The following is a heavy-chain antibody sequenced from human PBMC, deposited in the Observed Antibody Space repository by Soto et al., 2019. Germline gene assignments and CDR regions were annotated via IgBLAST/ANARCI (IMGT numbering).Heavy chain of an antibody. Sequence: EVQLLESGGGSVQPGGSLRLSCAASGFTFSSYAMHWVRRPPGKGLEWVSSISGSGGTAYYADSVKGRISSSRDSLANTLYLQMNSLRAEDTAVYYCARGRGQNWKFDYWGQGTLVTVSP. CDR2: ISGSGGTA. V-gene: IGHV3-23*01. CDR3: ARGRGQNWKFDY. CDR1: GFTFSSYA. J-gene: IGHJ4*02. D-gene: IGHD1-1*01.